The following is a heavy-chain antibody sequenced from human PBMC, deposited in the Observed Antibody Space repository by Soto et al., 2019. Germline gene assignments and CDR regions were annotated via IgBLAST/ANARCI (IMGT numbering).Heavy chain of an antibody. D-gene: IGHD3-10*01. CDR2: IFHSGST. Sequence: SETLSLTCTVSGGSISSSSYYWGWIRQPPGKGLEWIGSIFHSGSTYYNPSLKSRVTISVDTSKNQFSLKLSSVTAADTAVYYCARRDYFGSGSYYTPFDYWGQGTLVTVSS. CDR1: GGSISSSSYY. V-gene: IGHV4-39*01. J-gene: IGHJ4*02. CDR3: ARRDYFGSGSYYTPFDY.